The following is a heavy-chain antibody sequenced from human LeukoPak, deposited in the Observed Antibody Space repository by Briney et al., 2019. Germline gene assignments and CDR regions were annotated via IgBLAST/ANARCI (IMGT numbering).Heavy chain of an antibody. CDR1: GYRFTSYW. D-gene: IGHD3-3*01. CDR2: IYPGDSDT. V-gene: IGHV5-51*01. CDR3: ARTYYDFWSGYNYFDY. J-gene: IGHJ4*02. Sequence: GESLKISCKGSGYRFTSYWIGWVRQMPGKGLEWMGIIYPGDSDTRYSPSFQGQVTISADKSISTAYLQWSSLKASDTAMYYCARTYYDFWSGYNYFDYWGQGTLVTVSS.